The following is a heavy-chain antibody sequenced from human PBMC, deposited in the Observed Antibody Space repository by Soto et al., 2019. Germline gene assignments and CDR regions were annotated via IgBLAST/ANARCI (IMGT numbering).Heavy chain of an antibody. CDR1: GYSFTTYT. CDR3: ARDVYFGSGSYNYFDY. CDR2: INVGNYNT. D-gene: IGHD3-10*01. Sequence: ASVKVSCKASGYSFTTYTIHWVRQAPGQRLEWMGWINVGNYNTEYSQKFQGRVTISRDTSASIAYMELSSLGSEDTAVYYCARDVYFGSGSYNYFDYWGQGTLVTVSS. V-gene: IGHV1-3*01. J-gene: IGHJ4*02.